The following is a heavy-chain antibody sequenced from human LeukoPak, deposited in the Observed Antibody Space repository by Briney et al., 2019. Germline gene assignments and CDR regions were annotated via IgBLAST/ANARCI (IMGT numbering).Heavy chain of an antibody. CDR3: ALGRRVAARPKSWYFDL. CDR1: GGSISSSSYY. J-gene: IGHJ2*01. Sequence: SETLSLTCTVSGGSISSSSYYWGWIRQPPGKGLEWIGSIYYSGSTYYNASLKSRVTISVDTSKNQFSLKLSSVTAADTAVYYCALGRRVAARPKSWYFDLWGRGTLVTVSS. D-gene: IGHD6-6*01. CDR2: IYYSGST. V-gene: IGHV4-39*01.